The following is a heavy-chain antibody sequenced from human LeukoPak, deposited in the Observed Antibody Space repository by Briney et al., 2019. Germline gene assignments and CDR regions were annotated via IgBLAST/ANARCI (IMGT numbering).Heavy chain of an antibody. Sequence: ASVKVSCKVSGYTLTELSMHWVRQAPGRGLEWMGGFDPEDGETIDAQKFQGRVTMTEDTSTDTAYMELSSLRSEDTAVYYCATDPIPQVGATARDYWGQGTLVTVSS. J-gene: IGHJ4*02. D-gene: IGHD1-26*01. CDR2: FDPEDGET. CDR1: GYTLTELS. CDR3: ATDPIPQVGATARDY. V-gene: IGHV1-24*01.